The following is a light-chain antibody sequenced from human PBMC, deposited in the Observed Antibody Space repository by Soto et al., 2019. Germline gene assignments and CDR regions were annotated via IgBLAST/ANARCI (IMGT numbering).Light chain of an antibody. CDR3: QQRSNGPPLT. CDR1: QSISSY. J-gene: IGKJ4*01. V-gene: IGKV3-11*01. Sequence: EIVLTQSPATLSLSPGERATLSCRASQSISSYFAWYQQKLGQAPRLLIYDASNRATGIPARFSGSGSGTDFTPTISSLEPEDFAVYYRQQRSNGPPLTFGGGTKVEIK. CDR2: DAS.